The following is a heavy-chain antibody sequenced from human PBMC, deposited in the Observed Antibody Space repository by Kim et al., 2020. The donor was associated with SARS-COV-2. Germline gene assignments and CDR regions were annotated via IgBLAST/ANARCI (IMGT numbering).Heavy chain of an antibody. CDR3: ARQVVRGVITTFDP. V-gene: IGHV4-31*03. J-gene: IGHJ5*02. Sequence: SETLSLTCTVSGGSISSGGYYWSWIRQHPGKGLEWIGYIYYSGSTYYNPSLKSRVTISVDTSKNQFSLKLSSVTAADTAVYYCARQVVRGVITTFDPWGQGTLVTVSS. CDR1: GGSISSGGYY. CDR2: IYYSGST. D-gene: IGHD3-10*01.